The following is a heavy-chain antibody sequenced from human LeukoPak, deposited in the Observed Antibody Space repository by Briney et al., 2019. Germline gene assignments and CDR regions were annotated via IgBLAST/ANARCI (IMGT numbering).Heavy chain of an antibody. J-gene: IGHJ2*01. D-gene: IGHD6-6*01. CDR3: ANSIAARPSDWYFDL. V-gene: IGHV4-39*01. CDR2: IYYSGST. Sequence: SETLSLTCTVSSDFFSSVTDYWAWIRQPPGKGLEWIGSIYYSGSTYYNPSLKSRVTISVDTSKNQFSLKLSSVTAADTAVYYCANSIAARPSDWYFDLWGRGTLVTVSS. CDR1: SDFFSSVTDY.